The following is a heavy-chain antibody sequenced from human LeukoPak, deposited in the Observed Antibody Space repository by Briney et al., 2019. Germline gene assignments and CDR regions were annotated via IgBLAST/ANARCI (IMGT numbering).Heavy chain of an antibody. J-gene: IGHJ4*02. CDR3: ARVGAAAGRPADY. CDR2: IYYSGST. D-gene: IGHD6-13*01. Sequence: SETLSLTCTVSGGSISSYYWSWIRQPPGKGLEWIGYIYYSGSTNYNPSLKSRVTISVDTSKNQFSLKLSSVTAADTAVYYCARVGAAAGRPADYWGQGTLVTVSS. CDR1: GGSISSYY. V-gene: IGHV4-59*12.